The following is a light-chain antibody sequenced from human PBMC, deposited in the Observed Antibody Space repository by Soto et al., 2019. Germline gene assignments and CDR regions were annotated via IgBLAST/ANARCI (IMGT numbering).Light chain of an antibody. CDR2: WGS. J-gene: IGKJ5*01. Sequence: DIVMTQSPLSLPVTPGEPASISCRSSQSLLYTTGNNHLDWYLQKPGQPPQLLIYWGSNRASGVSDRFSGSGSGTDCTLKIRRVEADDVWVYYCMKGRQFPATFGQGTRLDIK. V-gene: IGKV2-28*01. CDR3: MKGRQFPAT. CDR1: QSLLYTTGNNH.